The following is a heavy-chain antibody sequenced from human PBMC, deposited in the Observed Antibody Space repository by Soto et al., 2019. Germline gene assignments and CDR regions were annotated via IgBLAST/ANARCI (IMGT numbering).Heavy chain of an antibody. CDR1: GFTFSSYA. D-gene: IGHD6-19*01. J-gene: IGHJ4*02. CDR2: ISGSGGST. CDR3: AKDHSSGWWAGVDY. V-gene: IGHV3-23*01. Sequence: GGSLRLSCAASGFTFSSYAMSWVRQAPGKGLEWVSAISGSGGSTYYADSVKGRFTISRDNSKNTLYLQMNSLRAEDTAVYYCAKDHSSGWWAGVDYWGQGTLVTSPQ.